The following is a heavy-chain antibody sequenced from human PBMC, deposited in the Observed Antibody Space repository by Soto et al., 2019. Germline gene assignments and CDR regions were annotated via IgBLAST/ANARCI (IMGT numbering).Heavy chain of an antibody. V-gene: IGHV4-59*01. D-gene: IGHD3-10*01. Sequence: SETLSLTCTVSGGSISSYCWSWIRQPPGKGLEWIGYIYYSGSTNYNPSLKSRVTISVDTSKNQFSLKLSSVTAADTAVYYCARGTNYYGSGSQQYYFDYWGQGTLVTVSS. CDR2: IYYSGST. J-gene: IGHJ4*02. CDR3: ARGTNYYGSGSQQYYFDY. CDR1: GGSISSYC.